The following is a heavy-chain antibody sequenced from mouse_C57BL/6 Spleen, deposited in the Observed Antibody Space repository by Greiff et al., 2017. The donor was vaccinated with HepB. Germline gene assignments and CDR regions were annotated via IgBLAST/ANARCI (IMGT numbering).Heavy chain of an antibody. Sequence: EVQLVESEGGLVQPGSSMKLSCTASGFTFSDYYMAWVRQVPEKGLEWVANINYDGSSTYYLDSLKSRFIISRDNAKNILYLQMSSLKSEDTATYYCARDRSTVVAPYAMDYWGQGTSVTVSS. CDR3: ARDRSTVVAPYAMDY. V-gene: IGHV5-16*01. CDR2: INYDGSST. CDR1: GFTFSDYY. J-gene: IGHJ4*01. D-gene: IGHD1-1*01.